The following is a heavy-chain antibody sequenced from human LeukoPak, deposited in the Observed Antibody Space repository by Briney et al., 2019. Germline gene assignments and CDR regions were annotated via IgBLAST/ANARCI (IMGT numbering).Heavy chain of an antibody. CDR3: ARGAYGDYDS. CDR1: AFTFSTYA. CDR2: ISAGADST. D-gene: IGHD4-17*01. V-gene: IGHV3-23*01. Sequence: GGSLRLSWASSAFTFSTYAMSGVRQAPGKGLEWVSAISAGADSTYYADSVQGRFTISRDNSKNTLYLQMSGLRAEDTAVYFCARGAYGDYDSWGQGTLVTVSS. J-gene: IGHJ5*01.